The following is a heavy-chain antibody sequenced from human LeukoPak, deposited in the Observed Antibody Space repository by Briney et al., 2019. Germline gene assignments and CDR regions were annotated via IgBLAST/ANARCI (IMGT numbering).Heavy chain of an antibody. V-gene: IGHV3-23*01. CDR3: ARDLTPGGEAIAAAGTPLDY. Sequence: AGSLTLSCAASGFTFSTYGMSRHRQAPGKGLEWVSAINSSGGTTYYADSVKGRFTISRDKSKNTLYLQMNSLRDEDTAVYYCARDLTPGGEAIAAAGTPLDYWGQGTLVTVSS. D-gene: IGHD6-13*01. J-gene: IGHJ4*02. CDR2: INSSGGTT. CDR1: GFTFSTYG.